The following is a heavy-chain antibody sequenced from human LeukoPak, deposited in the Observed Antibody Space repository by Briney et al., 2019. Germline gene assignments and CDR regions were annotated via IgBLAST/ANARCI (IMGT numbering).Heavy chain of an antibody. J-gene: IGHJ4*02. Sequence: SETLSLTCTVSGGSISSYYWSWIRQPPGKGLEGIGYIYYSGSTNYNPTLKSRVTISVDTSKNQFSLKLSSVTAADTAVYYCARGSDIRNGYFLFDYWGQGTLVTVSS. V-gene: IGHV4-59*01. CDR1: GGSISSYY. D-gene: IGHD3-22*01. CDR3: ARGSDIRNGYFLFDY. CDR2: IYYSGST.